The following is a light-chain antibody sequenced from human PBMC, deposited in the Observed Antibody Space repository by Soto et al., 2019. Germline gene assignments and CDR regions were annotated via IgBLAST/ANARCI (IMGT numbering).Light chain of an antibody. CDR3: QQHASSPPT. J-gene: IGKJ1*01. V-gene: IGKV3-20*01. CDR1: ESVSSIY. Sequence: ENVLTQSPGTLSLSPGERATLSCRASESVSSIYVAWYQQKPGQAPTLLIYGASTRATGIPDRFSGSGSGTDFTLSISRLEPEDFAVYYCQQHASSPPTFGQGTKVDIK. CDR2: GAS.